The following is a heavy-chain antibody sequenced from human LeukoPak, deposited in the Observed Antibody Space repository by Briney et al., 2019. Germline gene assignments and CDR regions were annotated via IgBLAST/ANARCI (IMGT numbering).Heavy chain of an antibody. V-gene: IGHV1-69*01. D-gene: IGHD3-10*01. CDR3: ARVKDVLLWFGGNNWFDP. J-gene: IGHJ5*02. Sequence: SVKVSCKASGGTFSSYAISWVRQAPGQGLEWMGGIILIFGTANYAQKFQGRVTITADESTSTAYMELSSLRSEDTAVYYCARVKDVLLWFGGNNWFDPWGQGTLVTVSS. CDR1: GGTFSSYA. CDR2: IILIFGTA.